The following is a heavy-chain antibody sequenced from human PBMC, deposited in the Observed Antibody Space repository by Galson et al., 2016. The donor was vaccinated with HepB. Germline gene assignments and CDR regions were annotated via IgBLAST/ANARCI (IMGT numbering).Heavy chain of an antibody. CDR3: VKDKKQRKIVGMERRGHYNGMDV. V-gene: IGHV3-9*01. CDR2: ISWNSGSI. J-gene: IGHJ6*02. D-gene: IGHD2-21*01. CDR1: GFTFDDYA. Sequence: SLRLSCAASGFTFDDYAMHWVRQAPGKGLEWVSGISWNSGSIGYADSVKGRFTISRDNAKNSLCLQMNSVRAEDTALYYCVKDKKQRKIVGMERRGHYNGMDVWGQGTTVTVSS.